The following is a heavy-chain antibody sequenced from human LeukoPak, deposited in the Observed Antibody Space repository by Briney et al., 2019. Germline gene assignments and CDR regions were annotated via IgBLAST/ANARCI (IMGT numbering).Heavy chain of an antibody. Sequence: PSETLSLTCAVYGGSFSGYYWSWIRQPPGKGLEWIGEINHSGSTNYNLSLKSRVTISVDTSKNQFSLKLSSVTAADTAVYYCASIAVAGRGYWGQGTLVTVSS. CDR2: INHSGST. V-gene: IGHV4-34*01. D-gene: IGHD6-19*01. CDR3: ASIAVAGRGY. J-gene: IGHJ4*02. CDR1: GGSFSGYY.